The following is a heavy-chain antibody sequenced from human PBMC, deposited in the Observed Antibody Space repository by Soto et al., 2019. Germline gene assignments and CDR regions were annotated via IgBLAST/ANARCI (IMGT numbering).Heavy chain of an antibody. Sequence: SGPTLVNPTQTLTLTCTFSGFSLSTSGMCVSWIRQPPGKALEWLARIDWDDDKYYSTSLKTRLTISKDTSKNQVVLTMTNMDPVDTATYYSARTLRLGGNYGLDVWGQGTTVTVSS. CDR2: IDWDDDK. CDR1: GFSLSTSGMC. V-gene: IGHV2-70*11. J-gene: IGHJ6*02. D-gene: IGHD3-16*01. CDR3: ARTLRLGGNYGLDV.